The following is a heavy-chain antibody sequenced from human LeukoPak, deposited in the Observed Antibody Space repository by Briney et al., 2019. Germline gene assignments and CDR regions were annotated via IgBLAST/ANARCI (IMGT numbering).Heavy chain of an antibody. CDR2: VQNDGSKK. D-gene: IGHD6-19*01. V-gene: IGHV3-30*02. J-gene: IGHJ4*02. CDR1: GFTFSNYG. Sequence: GGSLSLSCAASGFTFSNYGMNWVRQAPGKGLEWVAFVQNDGSKKFYADSVKGRFTISRDNSKNTLYLQVNSLRAEDTAVYYCAKKGIAVAGHFDYWGQGTLVTVSS. CDR3: AKKGIAVAGHFDY.